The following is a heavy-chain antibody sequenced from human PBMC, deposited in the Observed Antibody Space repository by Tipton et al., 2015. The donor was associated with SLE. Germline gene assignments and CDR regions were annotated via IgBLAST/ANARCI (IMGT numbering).Heavy chain of an antibody. CDR1: GGSFSGYY. CDR3: ATIPPGIAVAAKGY. Sequence: LRLSCTVYGGSFSGYYWSWIRQPPGKGLEWIGSIYHSGSTYYNPSLKSRVTISVDTSKNQFSLKLNSVTAADTAVYYCATIPPGIAVAAKGYWGQGTLVTVPS. D-gene: IGHD6-19*01. J-gene: IGHJ4*02. CDR2: IYHSGST. V-gene: IGHV4-34*01.